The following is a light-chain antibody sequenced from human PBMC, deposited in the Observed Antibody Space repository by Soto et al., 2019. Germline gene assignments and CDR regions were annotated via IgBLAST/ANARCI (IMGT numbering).Light chain of an antibody. Sequence: DIQMTQSPSSLSASVGDRVTITCRASQSIRTYVNWYQQKPGKAPNLLIYGASSLQSGVPSRFSGSGSGTDFTLTISSLQPDDFATYYFQQSFNTPLTFGQGTKVEIK. J-gene: IGKJ1*01. V-gene: IGKV1-39*01. CDR2: GAS. CDR3: QQSFNTPLT. CDR1: QSIRTY.